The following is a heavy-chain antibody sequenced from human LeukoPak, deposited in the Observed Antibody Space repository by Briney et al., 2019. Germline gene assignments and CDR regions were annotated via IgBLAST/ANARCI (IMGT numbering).Heavy chain of an antibody. CDR1: GFTLNNAW. J-gene: IGHJ4*02. V-gene: IGHV3-48*02. Sequence: PGGSLRLSCAASGFTLNNAWMSWVRQAPGKGLEWVSYISSDGSTIFYADSVKGRFTISRDNAKNSLYLQMNSLRDEDTAVYYCARDEDAFGGQGTLVTVSS. CDR2: ISSDGSTI. CDR3: ARDEDAF.